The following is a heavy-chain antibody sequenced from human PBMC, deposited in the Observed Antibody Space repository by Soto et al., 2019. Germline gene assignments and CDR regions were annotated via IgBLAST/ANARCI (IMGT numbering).Heavy chain of an antibody. V-gene: IGHV3-30-3*01. CDR3: ARVGRGYSYGFLVDYYFDY. Sequence: GGSLRLSCAASGFTFSSYAMHWVRQAPGKGLEWVAVISYDGSNKYYADSVKGRFTISRDNSKNTLYLQMTSLRAEDTAVYYCARVGRGYSYGFLVDYYFDYRGQGTLVTVSS. CDR2: ISYDGSNK. D-gene: IGHD5-18*01. J-gene: IGHJ4*02. CDR1: GFTFSSYA.